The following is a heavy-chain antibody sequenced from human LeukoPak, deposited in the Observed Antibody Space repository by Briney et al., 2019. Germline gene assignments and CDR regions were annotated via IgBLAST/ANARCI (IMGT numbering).Heavy chain of an antibody. V-gene: IGHV4-31*03. CDR3: AREGYDSSYYYYLDY. Sequence: SETLSLTRTVSGGSISSGDYYWSWIRQHPGKGLEWIGNIYYSGSTYYNPSLKSRVTRSVDTSKSQFSLKLSSVTAADTAVYYCAREGYDSSYYYYLDYWGQGTLVTVSS. CDR1: GGSISSGDYY. CDR2: IYYSGST. D-gene: IGHD3-22*01. J-gene: IGHJ4*02.